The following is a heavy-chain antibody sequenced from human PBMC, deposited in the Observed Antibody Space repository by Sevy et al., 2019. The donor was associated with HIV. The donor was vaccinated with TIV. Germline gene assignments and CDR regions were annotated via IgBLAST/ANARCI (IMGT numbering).Heavy chain of an antibody. V-gene: IGHV3-15*01. CDR2: IKSKPDGRTT. CDR3: INNRGFCTNGVCGEYFDY. Sequence: GGPLRLSCAASGSPFRDAGLTWFGKAPGKGREGFARIKSKPDGRTTDYPTPVKGRFTISRDDSKNTLYLQMNSLKTEDTALYYCINNRGFCTNGVCGEYFDYWGQGTLVTVSS. J-gene: IGHJ4*02. D-gene: IGHD2-8*01. CDR1: GSPFRDAG.